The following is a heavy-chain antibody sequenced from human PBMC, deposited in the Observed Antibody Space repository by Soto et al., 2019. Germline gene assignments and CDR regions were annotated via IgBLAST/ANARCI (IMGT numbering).Heavy chain of an antibody. J-gene: IGHJ5*02. Sequence: QVQLQESGPGLVKPSQTLSLTCTVSGGSISSGGYYWSWISQHPGKGLDWIGYIYYSKSTYSNPGLKSRATLAVDTSKTQFSLKLTSVTASDTAVYYCARSVFPWCQGTLVTVSS. V-gene: IGHV4-31*03. CDR1: GGSISSGGYY. CDR3: ARSVFP. CDR2: IYYSKST.